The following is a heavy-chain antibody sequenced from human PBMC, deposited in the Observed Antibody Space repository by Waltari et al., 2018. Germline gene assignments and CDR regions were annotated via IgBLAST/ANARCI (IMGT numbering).Heavy chain of an antibody. CDR3: AKYSGYDFDY. CDR2: IYHSGST. D-gene: IGHD5-12*01. CDR1: GYPISSGYY. J-gene: IGHJ4*02. Sequence: QVQLQESGPGLVKPSETLSLTCTVSGYPISSGYYWGWIRQPPGKVLEWIGSIYHSGSTYYNPSLKSRVTISVDTSKNQFSLKLSSMTAAETAVYYRAKYSGYDFDYWGQGTLVTVSS. V-gene: IGHV4-38-2*02.